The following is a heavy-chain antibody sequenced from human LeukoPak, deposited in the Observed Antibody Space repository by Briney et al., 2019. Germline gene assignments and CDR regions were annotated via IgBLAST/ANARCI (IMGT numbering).Heavy chain of an antibody. CDR2: INPNSGGT. V-gene: IGHV1-2*02. D-gene: IGHD1-26*01. Sequence: GASVKVSCKASGYTFTGYYMHWVRQAPGQGLEWMGWINPNSGGTSYAQKFQGRVTMTRDTSISTAYMELSRLRSDDTAVYYCARDPSIVGARPARTYYYYYMDVWGKGTTVTVSS. J-gene: IGHJ6*03. CDR1: GYTFTGYY. CDR3: ARDPSIVGARPARTYYYYYMDV.